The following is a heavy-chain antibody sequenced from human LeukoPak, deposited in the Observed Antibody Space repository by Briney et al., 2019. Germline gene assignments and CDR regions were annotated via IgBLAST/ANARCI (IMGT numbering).Heavy chain of an antibody. CDR1: GFSFSNVW. J-gene: IGHJ4*02. Sequence: GGSLRLSCAASGFSFSNVWMNWVRQAPGKGLEWVGRLKSKTDGGTTDYAAPVKGRFTISRDDSKNTLYLQMNSLKTEDTAVYYCTTVAVAGTRRIDYWGQGTLVTVSS. V-gene: IGHV3-15*07. CDR3: TTVAVAGTRRIDY. CDR2: LKSKTDGGTT. D-gene: IGHD6-19*01.